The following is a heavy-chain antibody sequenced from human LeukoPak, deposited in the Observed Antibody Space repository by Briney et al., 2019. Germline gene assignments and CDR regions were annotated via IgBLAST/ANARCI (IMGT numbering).Heavy chain of an antibody. CDR3: GRDPNGNYVGAFEF. D-gene: IGHD4-17*01. CDR1: GFAFSAYA. J-gene: IGHJ3*01. V-gene: IGHV3-23*01. Sequence: GGSLRLSCTASGFAFSAYAMTWVRQVPGKGLEWVSSQTANSDDTTYADSVRGRFTMSRDNSKNSLYLQMNNLRAEDTATNYCGRDPNGNYVGAFEFWGQGTLVTVSS. CDR2: QTANSDDT.